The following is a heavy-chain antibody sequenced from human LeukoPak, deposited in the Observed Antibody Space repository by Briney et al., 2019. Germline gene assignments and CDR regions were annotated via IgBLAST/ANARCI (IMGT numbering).Heavy chain of an antibody. Sequence: GSSVKVSCKASGGTLSSYAISWLRQAPGQGLEWMGGIIPIFGTANYAQKFQGRVTITADESTSTAYMELSSLRSEDTAVYYCARVGRCGGDCWGAFDIWGQGTMVTVSS. V-gene: IGHV1-69*01. CDR3: ARVGRCGGDCWGAFDI. D-gene: IGHD2-21*02. J-gene: IGHJ3*02. CDR2: IIPIFGTA. CDR1: GGTLSSYA.